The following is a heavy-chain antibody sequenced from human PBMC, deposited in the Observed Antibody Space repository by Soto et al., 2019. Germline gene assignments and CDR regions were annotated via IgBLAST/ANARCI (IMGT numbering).Heavy chain of an antibody. D-gene: IGHD3-16*01. CDR3: ASRWGNYGDYYYYMDV. V-gene: IGHV4-39*01. Sequence: QLQLQESGPGLVKPAETLSLTCTVSGGSISSSSYYWGWIRQPPGKGLEWIGSIYYSGSTYYNPSLKSRVTISVDTSKNQFSLKLSSVTAADTAVYYCASRWGNYGDYYYYMDVRGKGTTVTVSS. CDR2: IYYSGST. J-gene: IGHJ6*03. CDR1: GGSISSSSYY.